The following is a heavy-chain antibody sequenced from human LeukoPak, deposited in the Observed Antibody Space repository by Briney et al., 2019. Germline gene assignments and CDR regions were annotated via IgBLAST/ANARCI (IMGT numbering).Heavy chain of an antibody. CDR2: ISAYNGNT. CDR3: AAGLSKHPGEGYYFDY. CDR1: GYTFTSYG. J-gene: IGHJ4*02. D-gene: IGHD3-16*01. V-gene: IGHV1-18*01. Sequence: ASVKVSCKASGYTFTSYGISWVRQAPGQGLEWMGWISAYNGNTNYAQKLQGRVTMTTDTSTSTAYMELSSLRSEDTAVYYCAAGLSKHPGEGYYFDYWGQGTLVTVSS.